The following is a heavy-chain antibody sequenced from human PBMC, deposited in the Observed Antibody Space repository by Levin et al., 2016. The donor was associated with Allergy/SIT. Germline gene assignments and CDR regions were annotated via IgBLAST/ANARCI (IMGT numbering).Heavy chain of an antibody. CDR2: INPNSGGT. CDR3: VRDQGRQLVPDY. D-gene: IGHD6-6*01. J-gene: IGHJ4*02. CDR1: GYTFTGYY. V-gene: IGHV1-2*02. Sequence: ASVKVSCKASGYTFTGYYLHWVRQAPGQGLEWMGWINPNSGGTNFAQKFQGRVTMTRDTSISTAYMELSRLRSDDTAVYYCVRDQGRQLVPDYWGQGTLGHRLL.